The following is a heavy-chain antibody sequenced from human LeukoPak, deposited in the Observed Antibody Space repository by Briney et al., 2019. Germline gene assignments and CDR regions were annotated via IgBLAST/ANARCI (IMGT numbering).Heavy chain of an antibody. CDR3: ARAPQLLGFFDY. V-gene: IGHV4-38-2*02. CDR1: GYSISSGYY. Sequence: SETLSLTCTVSGYSISSGYYWGWIRQPPGKGLEWIGSIYHSGSTYYNPSLKSRVTISVDTSKNQFSLKLSSVTAADTAVYYCARAPQLLGFFDYWGQGTLVTVSS. CDR2: IYHSGST. D-gene: IGHD2-2*01. J-gene: IGHJ4*02.